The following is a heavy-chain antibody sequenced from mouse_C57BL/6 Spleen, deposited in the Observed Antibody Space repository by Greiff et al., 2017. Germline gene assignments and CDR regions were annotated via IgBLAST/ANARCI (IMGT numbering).Heavy chain of an antibody. J-gene: IGHJ2*01. CDR2: IDPSDSYT. CDR3: ARKGYCSSRYYFDY. CDR1: GYTFTSYW. Sequence: VQLQQPGAELVMPGASVKLSCKASGYTFTSYWMHWVKQRPGQGLEWIGEIDPSDSYTNYNQKFKGKSTLTVDKSSSTAYMQLSSLTSEDSAVYYCARKGYCSSRYYFDYWGQGTTLTVSS. D-gene: IGHD1-1*01. V-gene: IGHV1-69*01.